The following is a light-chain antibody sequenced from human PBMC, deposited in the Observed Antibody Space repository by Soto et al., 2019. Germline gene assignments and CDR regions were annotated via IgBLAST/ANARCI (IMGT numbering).Light chain of an antibody. V-gene: IGKV3-15*01. CDR1: QSVSNN. CDR2: GAS. CDR3: QQYNNWPRT. J-gene: IGKJ1*01. Sequence: EIVMTQSPATLSVSPGERATLSCRASQSVSNNLAWYQQKPGQAPRLLIYGASTRATGIPARFSGSGSGTEFTLTISSLQSEDFAVYWCQQYNNWPRTFVQGTKVEIK.